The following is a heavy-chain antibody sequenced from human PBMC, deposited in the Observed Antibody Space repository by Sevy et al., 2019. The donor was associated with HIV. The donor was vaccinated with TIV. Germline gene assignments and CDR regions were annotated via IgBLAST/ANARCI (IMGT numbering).Heavy chain of an antibody. J-gene: IGHJ3*01. V-gene: IGHV4-39*01. CDR3: VRFSNHVLLMVTPTLRWAFDV. D-gene: IGHD2-21*02. CDR2: VFYSGRT. CDR1: GGSIRSTSHY. Sequence: SETLSLTCTVSGGSIRSTSHYWGWIRQPPGKGLEWIGSVFYSGRTNYKWSLKSRLSISVDTSKNQFALDLRSVTATDTAVYYCVRFSNHVLLMVTPTLRWAFDVWGQGAKVTVSS.